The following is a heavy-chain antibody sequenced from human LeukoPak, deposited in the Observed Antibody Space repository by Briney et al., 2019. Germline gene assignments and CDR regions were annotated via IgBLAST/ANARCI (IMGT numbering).Heavy chain of an antibody. J-gene: IGHJ4*02. CDR1: GFTFNNHA. D-gene: IGHD4/OR15-4a*01. CDR3: ARDPGAFPYFFDY. CDR2: ISGDGISP. Sequence: PGGSLRLSCAASGFTFNNHALTWVRQTPGKGLECVSAISGDGISPYYADSVGGRFTISRDNSKNTLYLQMNSLRVEDTAVYFCARDPGAFPYFFDYWGQGTLVTVSS. V-gene: IGHV3-23*01.